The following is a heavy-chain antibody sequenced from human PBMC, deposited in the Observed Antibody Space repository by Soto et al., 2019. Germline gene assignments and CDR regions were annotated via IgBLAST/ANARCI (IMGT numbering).Heavy chain of an antibody. Sequence: SETLSLTCTVSGGSISSYYWSWIRQPPGKGLEWIGYIYYSGSTNYNPSLKSRVTISVDTSKNQFSLKLSSVTAADTAVYYCARVGYDILTGQDNWFDPWGQGTLVTVSS. V-gene: IGHV4-59*01. D-gene: IGHD3-9*01. J-gene: IGHJ5*02. CDR1: GGSISSYY. CDR2: IYYSGST. CDR3: ARVGYDILTGQDNWFDP.